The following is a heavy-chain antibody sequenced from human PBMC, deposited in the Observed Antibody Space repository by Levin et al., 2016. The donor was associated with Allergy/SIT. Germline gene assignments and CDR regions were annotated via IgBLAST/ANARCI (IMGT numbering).Heavy chain of an antibody. J-gene: IGHJ3*02. D-gene: IGHD2-2*01. Sequence: SETLSLTCAVSGGSISSSNWWSWVRQPPGKGLEWIGEIYHSGSTNYNPSLKSRVTISVDKSKNQFSLKLSSVTAADTAVYYCVVVPAARDRTGAFDIWGQGTMVTVSS. CDR2: IYHSGST. CDR3: VVVPAARDRTGAFDI. CDR1: GGSISSSNW. V-gene: IGHV4-4*02.